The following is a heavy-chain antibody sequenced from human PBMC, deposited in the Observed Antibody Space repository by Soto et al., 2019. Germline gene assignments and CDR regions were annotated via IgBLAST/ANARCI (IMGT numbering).Heavy chain of an antibody. Sequence: QVQLVQSGAEVKKPGSSVKVSCKASGGIFSTYAISWLRQAPGQGLEWMGGIIPIFGTPNYAQRFQGRVTITADESTSTGYMEPSILRSEDTAVYYCARGLDHYGSGNYYNRIDFWGQGTLVTVSS. CDR1: GGIFSTYA. D-gene: IGHD3-10*01. J-gene: IGHJ4*02. CDR3: ARGLDHYGSGNYYNRIDF. V-gene: IGHV1-69*01. CDR2: IIPIFGTP.